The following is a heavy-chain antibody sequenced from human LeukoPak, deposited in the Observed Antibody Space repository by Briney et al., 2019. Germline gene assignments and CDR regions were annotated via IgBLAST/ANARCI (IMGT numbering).Heavy chain of an antibody. CDR1: GFTFSSYE. CDR3: ARPSRPYRSSEYFQH. CDR2: ISSSGSTI. Sequence: GGSLRLSCAASGFTFSSYEMNWVRQVPGKGLERISYISSSGSTIYYADSVKGRFTISRDNAKNSLYLQMNSLRAEDTAVYYCARPSRPYRSSEYFQHWGQGTLVTVSS. D-gene: IGHD6-13*01. V-gene: IGHV3-48*03. J-gene: IGHJ1*01.